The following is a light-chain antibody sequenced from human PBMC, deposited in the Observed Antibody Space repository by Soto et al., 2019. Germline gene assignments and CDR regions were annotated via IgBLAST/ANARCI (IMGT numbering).Light chain of an antibody. CDR1: ESVNNK. CDR2: RAS. V-gene: IGKV3-15*01. Sequence: EVVLTQSPATLSVSPGERATLSCRASESVNNKLGWYQQKPGHAPRLLIYRASTRATGTPARFSGSGSGTQFTITISSLQSDVPAVYSCHTYNKWLYFTLAQGTRLEIK. J-gene: IGKJ5*01. CDR3: HTYNKWLYFT.